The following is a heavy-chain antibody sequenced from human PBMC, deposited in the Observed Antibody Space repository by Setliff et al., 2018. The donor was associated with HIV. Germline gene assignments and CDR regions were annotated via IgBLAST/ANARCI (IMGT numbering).Heavy chain of an antibody. CDR3: ARDRVEAERGAFDI. D-gene: IGHD1-26*01. Sequence: QPGGSLRLSCAASGFTFSSYSFHWVRQAPGKGLEWVTVISHDGNNKFYADSVKGRFTISRDNSKDTVSLQMTSLTSDDTAMYYCARDRVEAERGAFDIWGQGTMVTVS. CDR2: ISHDGNNK. V-gene: IGHV3-30*04. CDR1: GFTFSSYS. J-gene: IGHJ3*02.